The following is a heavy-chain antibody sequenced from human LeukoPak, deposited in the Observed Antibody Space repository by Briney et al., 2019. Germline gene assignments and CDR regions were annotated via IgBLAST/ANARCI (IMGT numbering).Heavy chain of an antibody. Sequence: SVKVSCKASGGTFSSYAISWVRQAPGQGLEWMGRIIPILGIANYAQKFQGRVTITADKSTSTAYMELSSLRSEDTAVYYCASETTITMIVDYWGQGTLVTVSS. D-gene: IGHD3-22*01. J-gene: IGHJ4*02. CDR3: ASETTITMIVDY. V-gene: IGHV1-69*04. CDR1: GGTFSSYA. CDR2: IIPILGIA.